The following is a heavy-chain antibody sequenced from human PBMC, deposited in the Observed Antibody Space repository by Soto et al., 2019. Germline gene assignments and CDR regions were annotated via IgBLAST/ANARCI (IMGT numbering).Heavy chain of an antibody. CDR3: ARGWGYFDSSGFPYLYAMDV. D-gene: IGHD3-22*01. Sequence: GSLRLSCAASGFTFSTYWMSWVRQAPGNGLECVANIKEDGSEKYYVDSVEGRFTISRDNAKNSLYLQMTSLRAEDTALYYCARGWGYFDSSGFPYLYAMDVWGQGTTVTVSS. J-gene: IGHJ6*02. CDR1: GFTFSTYW. CDR2: IKEDGSEK. V-gene: IGHV3-7*01.